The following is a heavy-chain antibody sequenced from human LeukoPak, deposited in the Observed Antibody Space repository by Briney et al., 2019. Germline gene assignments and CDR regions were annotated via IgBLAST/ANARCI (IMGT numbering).Heavy chain of an antibody. CDR2: ISYDGSNK. D-gene: IGHD7-27*01. CDR1: GFTFSSYG. Sequence: GRSLRLSCAASGFTFSSYGMHWVRQAPGKGLEWVAVISYDGSNKYYADSVKGRFTISRDNAKNSLYLQMNSLRAEDTAVYYCARAWAPWGQGTLVTVSS. CDR3: ARAWAP. J-gene: IGHJ5*02. V-gene: IGHV3-30*03.